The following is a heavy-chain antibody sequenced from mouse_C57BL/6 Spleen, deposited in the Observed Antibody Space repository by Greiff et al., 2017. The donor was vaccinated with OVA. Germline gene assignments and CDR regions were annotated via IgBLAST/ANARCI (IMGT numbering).Heavy chain of an antibody. CDR3: ARSRSTMVTTGWFAY. Sequence: EVQLQQSGPVLVKPGASVKMSCKASGYTFTDYYMNWVKQSHGKSLEWIGVINPYNGGTSYNQKFKGKATLTVDKSSSTAYMELNSLTSEDSAVYYCARSRSTMVTTGWFAYWGQGTLVTVSA. D-gene: IGHD2-2*01. V-gene: IGHV1-19*01. J-gene: IGHJ3*01. CDR1: GYTFTDYY. CDR2: INPYNGGT.